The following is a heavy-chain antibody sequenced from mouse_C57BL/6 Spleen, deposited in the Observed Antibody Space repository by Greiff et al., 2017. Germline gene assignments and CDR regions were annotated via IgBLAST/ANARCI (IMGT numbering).Heavy chain of an antibody. D-gene: IGHD3-3*01. Sequence: QVQLQQPGAELVKPGASVKLSCKASGYTFTCYWMHWVKQRPGQGLEWIGMIHPNSGSTNYNEKFKSKATLTVDKSSSTAYMQLSSLTSEDSAVYYCARSLGAWFAYWGQGTLVTVSA. V-gene: IGHV1-64*01. CDR2: IHPNSGST. CDR3: ARSLGAWFAY. CDR1: GYTFTCYW. J-gene: IGHJ3*01.